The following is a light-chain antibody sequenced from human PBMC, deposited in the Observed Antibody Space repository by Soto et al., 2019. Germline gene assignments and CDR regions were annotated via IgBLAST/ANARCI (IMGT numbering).Light chain of an antibody. Sequence: EIVMTQSPATLSVSPGERATLSCRSSQSVSNNYLAWYQQTPGQAPRLLIYGASTRATGIPARFSGSGSGTEFTLTISSLQSEDFAVYYCQQYNNWPSWTFGQGTKV. J-gene: IGKJ1*01. V-gene: IGKV3-15*01. CDR2: GAS. CDR1: QSVSNN. CDR3: QQYNNWPSWT.